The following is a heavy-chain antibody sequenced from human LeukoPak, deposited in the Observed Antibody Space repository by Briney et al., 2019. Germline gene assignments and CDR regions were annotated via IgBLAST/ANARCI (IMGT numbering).Heavy chain of an antibody. Sequence: SETLSLTCAVSGGSIINSDWWSWVRQPPGKGLEWIGEIYHTGSTNYNPSLKSRVTISVDKSKNQFSLKLSSVTAADTAVYYCARAQNRVVMDYWGQGTLVTVSS. J-gene: IGHJ4*02. D-gene: IGHD3-22*01. CDR1: GGSIINSDW. CDR2: IYHTGST. V-gene: IGHV4-4*02. CDR3: ARAQNRVVMDY.